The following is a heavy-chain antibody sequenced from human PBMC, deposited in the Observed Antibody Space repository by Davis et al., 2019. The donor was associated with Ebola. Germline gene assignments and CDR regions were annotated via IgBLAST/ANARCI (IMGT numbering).Heavy chain of an antibody. CDR1: AFAFTNAW. V-gene: IGHV3-15*01. CDR2: IKAKTDGGTT. CDR3: AGGLGTSDFDY. Sequence: SLTLSCAASAFAFTNAWVTWVRPAPGKGLEWVGRIKAKTDGGTTDYAAPVKGRVTISRADSKTTGYLQMNSLKSEDTAVYYCAGGLGTSDFDYWGQGTLVTVSS. J-gene: IGHJ4*02. D-gene: IGHD3-10*01.